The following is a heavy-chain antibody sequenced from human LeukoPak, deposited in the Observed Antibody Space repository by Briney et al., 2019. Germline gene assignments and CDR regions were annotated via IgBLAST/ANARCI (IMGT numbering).Heavy chain of an antibody. CDR1: GFILSDYS. CDR3: ARGIYFDY. CDR2: ISSGGSTI. Sequence: PGGSLRLSCAASGFILSDYSMTWVRQAPGKGLEWASHISSGGSTIYYADSVKGRFTISRDNARSSVYLIMSSLRDEDTAVYYCARGIYFDYWGQGTLVTVSS. V-gene: IGHV3-48*02. J-gene: IGHJ4*02.